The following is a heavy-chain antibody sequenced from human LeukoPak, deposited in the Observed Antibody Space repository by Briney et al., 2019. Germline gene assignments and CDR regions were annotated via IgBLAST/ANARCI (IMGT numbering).Heavy chain of an antibody. V-gene: IGHV4-59*01. J-gene: IGHJ4*02. CDR3: ARGWSSSWYYFDY. D-gene: IGHD6-13*01. CDR2: IYYSGST. Sequence: SETLSLTCSVSGGSINSYYWSWIRQPPGKGLEWIGYIYYSGSTNYNPSLKSRVTISVDTSKNQFSLKLSSVTAADTAVYYCARGWSSSWYYFDYWGQGTLVTVSS. CDR1: GGSINSYY.